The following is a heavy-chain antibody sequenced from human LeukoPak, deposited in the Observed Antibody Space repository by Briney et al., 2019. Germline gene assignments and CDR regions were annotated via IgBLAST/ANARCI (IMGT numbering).Heavy chain of an antibody. D-gene: IGHD4-23*01. V-gene: IGHV1-69*04. Sequence: GASVKVSCKASGGTFSSYAISWVRQAPGQGLEWMGRIIPIFGIANYAQKFQGRVTITADKSTSTAYMEPSSLRSEDTAVYYCASRAYGGVRGNSTYYYGMDVWGKGTTVTVSS. CDR1: GGTFSSYA. CDR3: ASRAYGGVRGNSTYYYGMDV. J-gene: IGHJ6*04. CDR2: IIPIFGIA.